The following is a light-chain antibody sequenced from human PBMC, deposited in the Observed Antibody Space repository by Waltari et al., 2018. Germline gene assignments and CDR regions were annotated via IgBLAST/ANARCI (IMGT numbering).Light chain of an antibody. Sequence: QSVLTQPPSLSGAPGQRVTLSCTGSGSNPGAGYDVHWYQQHPRAAPKLLIYGSTSPPLGVPGRFFGTSSGTSASLAITGLQAEDEADYYCQSYDTSLRVVFGGGTKLTVL. V-gene: IGLV1-40*01. CDR1: GSNPGAGYD. CDR2: GST. CDR3: QSYDTSLRVV. J-gene: IGLJ2*01.